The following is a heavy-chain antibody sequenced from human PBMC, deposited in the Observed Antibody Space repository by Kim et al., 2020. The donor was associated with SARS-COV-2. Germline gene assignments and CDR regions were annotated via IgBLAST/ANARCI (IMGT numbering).Heavy chain of an antibody. D-gene: IGHD1-26*01. Sequence: SETLSLTCTVSGGSISSSSYYWGWIRQPPGKGLEWIGSIYYSGSTYYNPSLKSRVSISVDTSKNQFSLKLSSVTAADTAVYYCARHLYSGRLADWFDPWGQGTLVTVSS. CDR2: IYYSGST. J-gene: IGHJ5*02. CDR3: ARHLYSGRLADWFDP. V-gene: IGHV4-39*01. CDR1: GGSISSSSYY.